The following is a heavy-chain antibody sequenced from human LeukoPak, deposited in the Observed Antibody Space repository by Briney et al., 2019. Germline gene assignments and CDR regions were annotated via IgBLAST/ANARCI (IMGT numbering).Heavy chain of an antibody. Sequence: ASVKVSCKASGYTLTSYGISWVRQAPGQGLEWMGWISAYNGNTNYAQKLQGRVTMTTDTSTSTAYMELRSLRSDDTAVYYCARTLYDSSGYYPLYYFDYWGQGTLVTVSS. CDR3: ARTLYDSSGYYPLYYFDY. CDR1: GYTLTSYG. CDR2: ISAYNGNT. J-gene: IGHJ4*02. V-gene: IGHV1-18*01. D-gene: IGHD3-22*01.